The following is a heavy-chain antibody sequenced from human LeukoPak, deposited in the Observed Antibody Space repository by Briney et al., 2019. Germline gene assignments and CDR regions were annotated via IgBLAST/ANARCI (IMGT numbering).Heavy chain of an antibody. CDR1: GFTFSGYS. J-gene: IGHJ5*02. V-gene: IGHV3-21*01. CDR2: ISISSSYI. D-gene: IGHD3-9*01. Sequence: PGGSPRLSCAASGFTFSGYSMNWVRQAPGKGLEWVSSISISSSYIYYADSVKGRFTISRDNAKNSLYLQMNSLRAEDTAVYYCARDLFRPDILTGYCAWGQGTLVTVSS. CDR3: ARDLFRPDILTGYCA.